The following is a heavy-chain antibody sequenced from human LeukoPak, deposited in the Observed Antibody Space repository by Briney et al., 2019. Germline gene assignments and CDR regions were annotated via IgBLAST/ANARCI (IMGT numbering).Heavy chain of an antibody. CDR3: ARGGDSSSWHFDY. Sequence: GASVKVSCKASGYTFTGYYMHWVRQAPGQGLEWMGWINPNSGGTSYAQKFQGRVTTTRDTSISTAYMELSRLRSDDTAVYYCARGGDSSSWHFDYWGQGTLVTVSS. CDR1: GYTFTGYY. D-gene: IGHD6-13*01. CDR2: INPNSGGT. V-gene: IGHV1-2*02. J-gene: IGHJ4*02.